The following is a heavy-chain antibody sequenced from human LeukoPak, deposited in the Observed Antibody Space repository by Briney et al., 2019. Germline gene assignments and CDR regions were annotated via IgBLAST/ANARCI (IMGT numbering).Heavy chain of an antibody. CDR3: ASRKRDERNNTRFDY. J-gene: IGHJ4*02. V-gene: IGHV4-31*03. CDR1: GGSISSGGYY. CDR2: IYYSGST. Sequence: SETLSLTYTVSGGSISSGGYYWSWIRQHPGKGLEWIGYIYYSGSTYYNPSLKSRVTISVDTSKNQFSLKLSSVTAADAAVYYCASRKRDERNNTRFDYWGQGTLVTVSS. D-gene: IGHD5-24*01.